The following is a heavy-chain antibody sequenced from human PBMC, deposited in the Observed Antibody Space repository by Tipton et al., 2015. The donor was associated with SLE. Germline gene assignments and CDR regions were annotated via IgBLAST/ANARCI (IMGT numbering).Heavy chain of an antibody. CDR3: ARDEGQPYSSGKGFDP. CDR1: GCTFTSYD. CDR2: MNPNSGNT. V-gene: IGHV1-8*01. D-gene: IGHD6-19*01. J-gene: IGHJ5*02. Sequence: QLVQSGAEVKKPGASVKVSCKASGCTFTSYDINWVRQAPGQGLEWVGWMNPNSGNTGYAQKFQGRVTMTRDTSITTAYMELSSLTSEDTAVYYCARDEGQPYSSGKGFDPWGQGTLVTVSS.